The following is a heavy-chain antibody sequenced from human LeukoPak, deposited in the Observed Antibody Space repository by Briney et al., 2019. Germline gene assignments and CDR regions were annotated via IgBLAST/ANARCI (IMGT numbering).Heavy chain of an antibody. CDR1: GGSISSSSYY. D-gene: IGHD3-22*01. CDR3: ASEGYYYDSSGYYDY. Sequence: SETLSLTCTVSGGSISSSSYYWGWIRQPPGKGLEWIGSIYYSGSTYYNPSLKSRVTISVDTSKNQFSLKLSSVTAADTAVYYCASEGYYYDSSGYYDYWGQGALVTVSS. J-gene: IGHJ4*02. CDR2: IYYSGST. V-gene: IGHV4-39*07.